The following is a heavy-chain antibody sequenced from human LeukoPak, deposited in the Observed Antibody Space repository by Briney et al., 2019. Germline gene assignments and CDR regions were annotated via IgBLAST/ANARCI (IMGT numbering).Heavy chain of an antibody. Sequence: ASVEVSCKASGGTFSSYAISWVRQAPGQGLEWMGGIIPIFGTANYAQKFQGRVTITTDESTSTAYMELSSLRSEDTAVYYCARDRGYYYDSSGYYARDYYFDYWGQGTLVTVSS. J-gene: IGHJ4*02. CDR3: ARDRGYYYDSSGYYARDYYFDY. CDR1: GGTFSSYA. D-gene: IGHD3-22*01. V-gene: IGHV1-69*05. CDR2: IIPIFGTA.